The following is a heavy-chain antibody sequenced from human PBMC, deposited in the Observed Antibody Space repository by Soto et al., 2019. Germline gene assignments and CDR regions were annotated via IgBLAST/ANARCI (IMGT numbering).Heavy chain of an antibody. Sequence: QVQLVESGGGVVQPGRSLRLSCAASGFTFSSYGMHWVRQAPGKGLEWVAVISNDGSNKYYADSVKGRFTISRDNSKNTLYLLMNSLRAEDTAVYYCAKDSRSLRFLEWTTKDYYYYGMDVWGQGTTVTVSS. CDR1: GFTFSSYG. J-gene: IGHJ6*02. D-gene: IGHD3-3*01. CDR2: ISNDGSNK. V-gene: IGHV3-30*18. CDR3: AKDSRSLRFLEWTTKDYYYYGMDV.